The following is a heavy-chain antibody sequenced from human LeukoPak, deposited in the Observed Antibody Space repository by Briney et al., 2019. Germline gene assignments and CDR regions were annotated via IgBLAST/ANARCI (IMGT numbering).Heavy chain of an antibody. V-gene: IGHV4-34*01. CDR2: INHSGST. D-gene: IGHD3-22*01. CDR3: AREAGSYDSSGYYSLYYSFDY. J-gene: IGHJ4*02. CDR1: GGSFSGYY. Sequence: TASETLSLTCAVYGGSFSGYYWSWIRQPPGKGLEWIGEINHSGSTNYNPSLKSRVTMSVDTSKNQFSLKLTSVTAADTAVYYCAREAGSYDSSGYYSLYYSFDYWGQGTLVTVSS.